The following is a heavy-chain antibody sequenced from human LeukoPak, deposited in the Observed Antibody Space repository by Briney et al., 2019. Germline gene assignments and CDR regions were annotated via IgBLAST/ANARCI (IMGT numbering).Heavy chain of an antibody. CDR2: INHSGST. V-gene: IGHV4-34*01. CDR3: ARSCYDFWSGYCHYLDY. J-gene: IGHJ4*02. CDR1: GGSFSGYY. D-gene: IGHD3-3*01. Sequence: SETLSLTCAVYGGSFSGYYWSWIRQPPGKGLEWIGEINHSGSTNYNPSLKSRVTISVDTSKNQFSLKLSSVTAADTAVYYCARSCYDFWSGYCHYLDYWGQGTLVTVSS.